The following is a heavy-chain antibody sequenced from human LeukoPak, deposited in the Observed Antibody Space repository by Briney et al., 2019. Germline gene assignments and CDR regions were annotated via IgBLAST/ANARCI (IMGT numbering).Heavy chain of an antibody. V-gene: IGHV1-3*01. CDR2: INAANGNA. CDR1: GYTLSSFA. J-gene: IGHJ6*02. Sequence: ASVTVSFTASGYTLSSFAMHWVRQAPGQRLEWMGRINAANGNAEYSQKFQGRVIVTTDTSANTVYMELSSLRSEDTAVYYCARDGKHIAVPGVRYPMDVWGQGTAVTVSS. CDR3: ARDGKHIAVPGVRYPMDV. D-gene: IGHD6-19*01.